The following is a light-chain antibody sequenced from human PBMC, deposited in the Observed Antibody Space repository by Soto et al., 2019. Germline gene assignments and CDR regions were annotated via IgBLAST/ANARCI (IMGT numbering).Light chain of an antibody. J-gene: IGKJ4*01. CDR1: QSVFYSSSNKNY. V-gene: IGKV4-1*01. CDR2: WAS. Sequence: DIVMTQSPDSLAVSLGERATIDCKSRQSVFYSSSNKNYLAWYQQKPGQPPKLLIYWASTRESGVPDRFSGSGSGTDFTLTISTLQAEEVAVYYCQQYYTTPLTFGGGTKVDIK. CDR3: QQYYTTPLT.